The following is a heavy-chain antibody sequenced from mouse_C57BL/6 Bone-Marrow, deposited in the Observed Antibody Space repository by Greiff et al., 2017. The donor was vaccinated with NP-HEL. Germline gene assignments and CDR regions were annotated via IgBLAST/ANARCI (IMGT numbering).Heavy chain of an antibody. CDR3: ARRTTTVVKDYFDY. CDR2: IYPGSGST. J-gene: IGHJ2*01. V-gene: IGHV1-55*01. CDR1: RYTFTSYW. Sequence: QVQLQQPGAELVKPGASVKMSCKASRYTFTSYWITWVKQRPGQGLEWIGDIYPGSGSTNYNEKFKSKATLTVDTSSSTAYMQLSSLTSEDSAVYYCARRTTTVVKDYFDYWGQGTTLTVSS. D-gene: IGHD1-1*01.